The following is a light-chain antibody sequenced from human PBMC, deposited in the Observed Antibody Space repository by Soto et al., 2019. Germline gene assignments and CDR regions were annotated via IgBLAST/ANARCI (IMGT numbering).Light chain of an antibody. CDR1: QSVSSSY. CDR2: GAS. J-gene: IGKJ4*01. V-gene: IGKV3-15*01. CDR3: QQYNNLPLT. Sequence: EIVLRQSPGTLSWSPGERATLSCRASQSVSSSYLAWYQQKPGQAPRLLISGASTRATSIPARFSGSGSGTEFTLTISSLQSEDFAVYYCQQYNNLPLTFGGGTKVDI.